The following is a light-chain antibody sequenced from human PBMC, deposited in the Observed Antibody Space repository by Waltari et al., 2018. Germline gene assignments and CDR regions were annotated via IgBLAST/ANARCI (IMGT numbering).Light chain of an antibody. CDR3: MQALQTPRT. CDR1: QSLLHSNGYNY. Sequence: IVMTRSPLPLPVGPGEPASMPCRSSQSLLHSNGYNYLDWYLQKPGQAPQLLIYLGSNRASGVPDRFSGSGSGTDFTLKISRVEAEDVGVYYCMQALQTPRTFGQGTKVEIK. CDR2: LGS. J-gene: IGKJ1*01. V-gene: IGKV2-28*01.